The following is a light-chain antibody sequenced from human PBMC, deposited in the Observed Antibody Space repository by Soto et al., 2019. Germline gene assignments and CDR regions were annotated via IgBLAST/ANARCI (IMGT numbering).Light chain of an antibody. Sequence: QSALTQPASVSGSPGQSITISCTGTSSDVGSYNLVSRYQQHPGKAPKLMIYEGSKRPSGVSNRFSGSKSGNTASLTISGLQAEDEADDYCCSYAGSDVVFGGGTKLTVL. CDR3: CSYAGSDVV. J-gene: IGLJ2*01. V-gene: IGLV2-23*01. CDR1: SSDVGSYNL. CDR2: EGS.